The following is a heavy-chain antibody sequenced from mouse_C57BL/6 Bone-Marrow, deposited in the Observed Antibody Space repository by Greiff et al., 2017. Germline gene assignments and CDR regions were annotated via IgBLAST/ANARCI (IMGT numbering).Heavy chain of an antibody. Sequence: QVQLQQPGAELVKPGASVKLSCKASGYTFTSYWMQWVKQRPGQGLEWIGEIDPSDSYTNYNQKFKGKATLTVDTSSSTAYMQLSSLTSEDSAVYYCASSNFYFDYWGQGTTLTVSS. CDR3: ASSNFYFDY. J-gene: IGHJ2*01. D-gene: IGHD4-1*01. CDR1: GYTFTSYW. V-gene: IGHV1-50*01. CDR2: IDPSDSYT.